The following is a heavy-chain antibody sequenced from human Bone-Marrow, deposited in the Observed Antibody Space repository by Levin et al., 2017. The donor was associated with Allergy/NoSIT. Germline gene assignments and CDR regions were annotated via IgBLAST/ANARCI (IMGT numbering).Heavy chain of an antibody. D-gene: IGHD6-13*01. CDR1: GFTFSSYA. CDR3: ARGHPLARLLSSSSSWYTDFDY. CDR2: ISYDGSNK. Sequence: GESLKISCAASGFTFSSYAMHWVRQAPGKGLEWVAVISYDGSNKYYADSVKGRFTISRDNSKNTLYLQMNSLRAEDTAVYYCARGHPLARLLSSSSSWYTDFDYWGQGTLVTVSS. J-gene: IGHJ4*02. V-gene: IGHV3-30-3*01.